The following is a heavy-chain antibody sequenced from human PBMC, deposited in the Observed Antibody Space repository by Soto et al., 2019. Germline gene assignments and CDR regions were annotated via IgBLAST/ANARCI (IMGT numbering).Heavy chain of an antibody. J-gene: IGHJ4*02. CDR1: GFTFDDYA. D-gene: IGHD3-10*02. CDR2: ISWNSNNI. Sequence: GGSLRLSCAASGFTFDDYAMHWVRQAPGKGLEWVSSISWNSNNIGYADSVKGRFTISRDNSKNTLFLHMSNLRAEDTAMYYCTIVRVADSALDHWGQGTLVTVSS. CDR3: TIVRVADSALDH. V-gene: IGHV3-9*01.